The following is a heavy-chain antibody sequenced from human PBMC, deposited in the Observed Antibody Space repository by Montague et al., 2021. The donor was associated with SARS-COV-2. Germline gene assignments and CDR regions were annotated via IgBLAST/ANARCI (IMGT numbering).Heavy chain of an antibody. CDR2: IKACNT. CDR1: GFSVSDSY. Sequence: SLRLSCAASGFSVSDSYMSWVRQAPGKGPEWVSLIKACNTYYTDSVKGRFTMSRDNSKNTLSLQMNSLRDEDTAVYYCARGLQQRSNFDYWGQGTLVTVSS. CDR3: ARGLQQRSNFDY. J-gene: IGHJ4*02. D-gene: IGHD6-25*01. V-gene: IGHV3-53*01.